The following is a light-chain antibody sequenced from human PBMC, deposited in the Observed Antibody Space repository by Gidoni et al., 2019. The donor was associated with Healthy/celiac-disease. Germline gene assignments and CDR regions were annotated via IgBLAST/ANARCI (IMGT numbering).Light chain of an antibody. Sequence: DIVMTQSPDSLAVSLGERATINCKSSQSVLYSSNNKNYLAWYQQKPGQPPKLLIYWASTRESGVPDRFSGSGSVTDFTLTISRLQAEDVAVYYCQQYYSTPFLFGPGTKVDIK. CDR1: QSVLYSSNNKNY. J-gene: IGKJ3*01. CDR2: WAS. CDR3: QQYYSTPFL. V-gene: IGKV4-1*01.